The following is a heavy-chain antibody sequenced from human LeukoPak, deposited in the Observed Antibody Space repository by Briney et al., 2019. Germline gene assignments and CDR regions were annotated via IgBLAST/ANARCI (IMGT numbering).Heavy chain of an antibody. D-gene: IGHD4-17*01. J-gene: IGHJ4*02. CDR2: IYHTGST. Sequence: SETLSLTCTVSGDSLSSYYWSWIRQPPGKGLEWIGYIYHTGSTKYNPSLKSRVTISLDSSKNQFSLKVSSVTAADTAVYYCARRRYGDLPFDYWGQGTLVTVSS. V-gene: IGHV4-59*08. CDR1: GDSLSSYY. CDR3: ARRRYGDLPFDY.